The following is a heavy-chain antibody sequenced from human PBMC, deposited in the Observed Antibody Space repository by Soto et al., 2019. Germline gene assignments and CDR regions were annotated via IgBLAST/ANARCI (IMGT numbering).Heavy chain of an antibody. V-gene: IGHV3-21*01. Sequence: GGSLRLSCVASGFTFSFYTMDWVRQAPGKGLEWVSSIDTTSSYTYYVDSVKGRFTISRDSAKNSLYLQMNTLRAEDTAVYYCARVLKSSGWDNDVFDIWGQGTMVTVSS. CDR1: GFTFSFYT. CDR3: ARVLKSSGWDNDVFDI. D-gene: IGHD6-19*01. CDR2: IDTTSSYT. J-gene: IGHJ3*02.